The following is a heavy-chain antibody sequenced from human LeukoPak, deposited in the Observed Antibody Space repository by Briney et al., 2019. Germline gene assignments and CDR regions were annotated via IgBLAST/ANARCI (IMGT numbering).Heavy chain of an antibody. J-gene: IGHJ4*02. CDR1: GYTFTGYY. CDR2: INPNSGGT. V-gene: IGHV1-2*02. CDR3: AREGTPRLSSTSCYD. D-gene: IGHD2-2*01. Sequence: GASVKVSCKASGYTFTGYYMHWVRQAPGQGLEWMGWINPNSGGTNYAQKFQGRVTMTRDTSISTAYMELSRLRSDDTAVYYCAREGTPRLSSTSCYDWGQGTLVTVSS.